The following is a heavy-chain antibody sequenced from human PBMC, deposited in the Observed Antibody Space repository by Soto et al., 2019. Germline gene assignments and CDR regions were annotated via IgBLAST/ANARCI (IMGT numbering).Heavy chain of an antibody. Sequence: GASVKVSCKASGYTFTSYGISWVRQAPGQGLEWMGWISAYNGNTNYAQKLQGRVTMTTDTSTSTAYMELRSLRSDDTAVYYCARVGTEWELPEMSWFDPWGQGTLVTVSS. V-gene: IGHV1-18*01. CDR3: ARVGTEWELPEMSWFDP. J-gene: IGHJ5*02. D-gene: IGHD1-26*01. CDR1: GYTFTSYG. CDR2: ISAYNGNT.